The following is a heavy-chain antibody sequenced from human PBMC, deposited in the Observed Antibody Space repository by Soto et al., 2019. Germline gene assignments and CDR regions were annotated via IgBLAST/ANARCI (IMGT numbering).Heavy chain of an antibody. CDR3: ARHLRSGSIFGVVIDNWFDP. CDR1: GGSISSSSYY. Sequence: QLQLQESGPGLVKPSETLSLTCTVSGGSISSSSYYWGWIRQPPGKGLEWIGSIYYSGSTYYNPSLKSRVTISVDTSKNQFSLKLSSVTAADTAVYYCARHLRSGSIFGVVIDNWFDPWGQGTLVTVSS. D-gene: IGHD3-3*01. J-gene: IGHJ5*02. V-gene: IGHV4-39*01. CDR2: IYYSGST.